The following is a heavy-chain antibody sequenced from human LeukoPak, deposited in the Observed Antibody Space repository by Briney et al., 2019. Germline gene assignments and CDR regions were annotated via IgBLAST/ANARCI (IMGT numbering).Heavy chain of an antibody. CDR3: AQGGPRPGSYYSLAY. V-gene: IGHV3-23*01. J-gene: IGHJ4*02. D-gene: IGHD3-10*01. CDR1: GFTFSTYA. Sequence: PGGSLRLSCAASGFTFSTYAMTWVRQAPGMGLEWVSAIGGSGGSTYSADSVKGRFTISRDNSENTLYLQMNSLTAADTAVYYCAQGGPRPGSYYSLAYWGQGTLVTVSS. CDR2: IGGSGGST.